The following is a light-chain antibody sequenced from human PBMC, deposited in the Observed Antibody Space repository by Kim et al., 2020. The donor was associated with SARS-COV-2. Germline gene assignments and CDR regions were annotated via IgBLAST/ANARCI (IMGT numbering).Light chain of an antibody. Sequence: APGKTARITCGGNNIGSKSVHWYQQKPGQAPVLVIYYDSDRPSGIPERFSGSNSGNTATLTISRVEAGDDADYYCQVWDSSSDHPVFGTGTQLTVL. V-gene: IGLV3-21*04. CDR3: QVWDSSSDHPV. CDR2: YDS. J-gene: IGLJ1*01. CDR1: NIGSKS.